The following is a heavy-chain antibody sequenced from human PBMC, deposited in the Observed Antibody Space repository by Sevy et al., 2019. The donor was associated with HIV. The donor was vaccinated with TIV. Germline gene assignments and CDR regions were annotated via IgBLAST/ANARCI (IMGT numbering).Heavy chain of an antibody. CDR2: IYFTGST. D-gene: IGHD1-26*01. CDR3: ARAPLISLDILGSTSVFDS. J-gene: IGHJ4*02. Sequence: SETLSLTCTVSGGSTSLYYWSWIRQPPGKGLEWIGYIYFTGSTDYYPSLKSRVTISLDTPKNQFSLNLSSVTAADTAVYYCARAPLISLDILGSTSVFDSWGQGTPVTVSS. CDR1: GGSTSLYY. V-gene: IGHV4-59*13.